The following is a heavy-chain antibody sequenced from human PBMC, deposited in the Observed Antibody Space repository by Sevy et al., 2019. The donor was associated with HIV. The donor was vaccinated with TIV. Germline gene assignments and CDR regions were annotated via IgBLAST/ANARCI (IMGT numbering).Heavy chain of an antibody. CDR3: ATHAGIAAAGRVFDY. J-gene: IGHJ4*02. CDR1: GFTFSDHY. V-gene: IGHV3-72*01. D-gene: IGHD6-13*01. CDR2: IRNKADRYTT. Sequence: GGSLRLSCAASGFTFSDHYMEWVRQAPGKGLEWVGRIRNKADRYTTEYAGFVKGRFTISRDDSKNSLYLLMNSLKTEDTAVYYCATHAGIAAAGRVFDYWGQGTLVTVSS.